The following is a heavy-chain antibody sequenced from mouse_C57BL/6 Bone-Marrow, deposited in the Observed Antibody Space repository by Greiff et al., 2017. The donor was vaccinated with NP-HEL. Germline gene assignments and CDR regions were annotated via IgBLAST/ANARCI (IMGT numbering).Heavy chain of an antibody. CDR3: ARGLAETAQDTCYAMDY. CDR1: GYTFTSYW. V-gene: IGHV1-72*01. CDR2: IDPNSGGT. Sequence: QVQLKQPGAELVKPGASVKLSCKASGYTFTSYWMHWVKQRPGRGLEWIGRIDPNSGGTKYNEKFKSKATLTVDKPSSTAYMQLSSLTSEDSAVYYCARGLAETAQDTCYAMDYWGQGTSVTVSS. J-gene: IGHJ4*01. D-gene: IGHD3-2*02.